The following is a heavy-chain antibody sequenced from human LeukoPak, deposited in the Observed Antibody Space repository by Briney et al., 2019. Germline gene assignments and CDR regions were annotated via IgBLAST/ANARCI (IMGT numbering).Heavy chain of an antibody. CDR2: IYTSGST. CDR1: GGSISDYF. V-gene: IGHV4-4*07. D-gene: IGHD2-21*02. J-gene: IGHJ4*02. CDR3: ARDVALSYCGGDCFPDY. Sequence: SETLSLTCTVSGGSISDYFWSWIRQPAGKGLEWIGRIYTSGSTNYNPSLKSRVTMSIDTSKNQFSLKLSSVTAADTAVYYCARDVALSYCGGDCFPDYWGQGTLVTVSS.